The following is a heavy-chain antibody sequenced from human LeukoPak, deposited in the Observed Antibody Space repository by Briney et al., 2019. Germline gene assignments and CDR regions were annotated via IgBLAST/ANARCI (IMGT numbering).Heavy chain of an antibody. Sequence: GASVKVSCKASGYTFTSYAMHWVRQAPGQRLEWMGWINAGNGNTKYSQKFQGRVTITRDTSASTAYMELSSLRSEDTAVYYCARGPNYDFWSGYYTNYYYYMDLWGKGTTVTVSS. J-gene: IGHJ6*03. CDR2: INAGNGNT. D-gene: IGHD3-3*01. CDR1: GYTFTSYA. CDR3: ARGPNYDFWSGYYTNYYYYMDL. V-gene: IGHV1-3*01.